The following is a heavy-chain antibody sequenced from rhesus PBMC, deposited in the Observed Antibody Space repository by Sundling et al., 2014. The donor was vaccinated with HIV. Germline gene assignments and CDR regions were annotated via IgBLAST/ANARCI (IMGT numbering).Heavy chain of an antibody. CDR2: IYGSDGST. V-gene: IGHV4-165*01. J-gene: IGHJ4*01. CDR1: GGSFSGYY. D-gene: IGHD3-9*01. Sequence: QVQLQESGPGLVKPSETLSLTCAVSGGSFSGYYWSWIRQPPGKGLEWVGYIYGSDGSTYYNPSLKSRVTISKDTSKNQFSLKLTSVTAADTAVYYCARPGYEDDNGYYYTGGGFFDSWGQGSPGHRLL. CDR3: ARPGYEDDNGYYYTGGGFFDS.